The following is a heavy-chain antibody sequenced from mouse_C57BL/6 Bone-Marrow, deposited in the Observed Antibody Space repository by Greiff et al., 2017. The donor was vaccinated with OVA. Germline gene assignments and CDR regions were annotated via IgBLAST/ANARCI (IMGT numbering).Heavy chain of an antibody. D-gene: IGHD2-3*01. CDR2: IDPANSNT. CDR3: AGAGYYVDY. J-gene: IGHJ3*01. CDR1: GFNIKNTY. V-gene: IGHV14-3*01. Sequence: EVKLLESVAELVRPGGSVKLSCTASGFNIKNTYMHWVNQGPEQGLEWIGWIDPANSNTKYAPKFQGKATITADTASNTAYLQLSSLTSEDTAIYYCAGAGYYVDYWGQGTIVTVSA.